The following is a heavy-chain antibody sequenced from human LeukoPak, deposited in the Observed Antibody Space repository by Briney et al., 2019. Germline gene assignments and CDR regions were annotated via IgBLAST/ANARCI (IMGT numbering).Heavy chain of an antibody. CDR2: INQDGSEK. Sequence: GGSLRLSCAASGFTFSSYWMSWVRQAPGKGLKWVANINQDGSEKHYVDSVKGRFTISRDNVKNSLYLQMNSLRAEDTAVYYCARDLHYVGYWGQGTLVTVSS. CDR1: GFTFSSYW. V-gene: IGHV3-7*01. J-gene: IGHJ4*02. CDR3: ARDLHYVGY. D-gene: IGHD4-17*01.